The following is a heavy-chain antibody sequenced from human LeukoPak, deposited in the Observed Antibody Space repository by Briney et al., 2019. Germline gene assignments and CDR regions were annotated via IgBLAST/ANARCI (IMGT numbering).Heavy chain of an antibody. J-gene: IGHJ4*02. V-gene: IGHV1-58*01. CDR3: AAERGYSGYDDGDRYFDY. CDR1: GFTFTSSA. D-gene: IGHD5-12*01. Sequence: SVKVSCKASGFTFTSSAVQWVRQARGQRLEWIGWIVVGSGNTNYAQKFQERVTTTRDMSTSTAYMELSSLRSEDTAVYYCAAERGYSGYDDGDRYFDYWGQGTLVTVSS. CDR2: IVVGSGNT.